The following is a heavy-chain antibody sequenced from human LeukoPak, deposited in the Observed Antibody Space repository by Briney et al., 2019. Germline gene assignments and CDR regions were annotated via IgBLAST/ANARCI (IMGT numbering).Heavy chain of an antibody. V-gene: IGHV4-34*01. CDR3: AITYYDFWSGYGLDY. CDR1: GGSFSGYY. D-gene: IGHD3-3*01. J-gene: IGHJ4*02. CDR2: INHSGST. Sequence: SETLSLTCAVYGGSFSGYYWSWIRQPPGKGLEWIGEINHSGSTNYNPSLKSRVAISVDTSKNQFSLKLSSVTAADTAVYYCAITYYDFWSGYGLDYWGQGTLVTVSS.